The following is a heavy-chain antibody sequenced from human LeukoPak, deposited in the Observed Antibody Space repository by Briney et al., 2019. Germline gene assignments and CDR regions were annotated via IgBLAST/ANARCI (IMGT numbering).Heavy chain of an antibody. CDR3: AGELLPGGLGNY. CDR2: ISIYNGNT. V-gene: IGHV1-18*01. D-gene: IGHD3-10*01. Sequence: ASVKVSCKASGYSFTSYGLSWVRQAPGQGLEWMRWISIYNGNTNYTQKLQGRLTMTTDTSTSTAYMELRGLKSDDTAIYYCAGELLPGGLGNYWAQETLAPVPS. J-gene: IGHJ4*02. CDR1: GYSFTSYG.